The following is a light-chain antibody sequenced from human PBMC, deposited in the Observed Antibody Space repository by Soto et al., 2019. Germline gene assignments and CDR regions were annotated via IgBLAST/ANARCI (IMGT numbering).Light chain of an antibody. CDR2: GNT. Sequence: QSVLTQPPSVSGAPGQRVTISCTGSSSNIGAGYDVHWYQHLPGTAPKLLIFGNTNRPSGVPDRFSGSKSGASASLAITGLQAEDEADYYCQSYDNTLGVVFSGGTKLTVL. J-gene: IGLJ2*01. CDR1: SSNIGAGYD. CDR3: QSYDNTLGVV. V-gene: IGLV1-40*01.